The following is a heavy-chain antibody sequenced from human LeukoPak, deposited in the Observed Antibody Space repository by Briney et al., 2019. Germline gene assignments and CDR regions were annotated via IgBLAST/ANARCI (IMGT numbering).Heavy chain of an antibody. CDR2: INPNSGGT. J-gene: IGHJ4*02. CDR1: GYTFTGYY. Sequence: ATVKVSCKASGYTFTGYYMHWVRQAPGQGLEWMGWINPNSGGTNYAQKFQGRVTMTRDTSISTAYMELSRLRSDDTAVYYCARGYCSSTSCYEAFDYWGQGTLVTVSS. D-gene: IGHD2-2*01. V-gene: IGHV1-2*02. CDR3: ARGYCSSTSCYEAFDY.